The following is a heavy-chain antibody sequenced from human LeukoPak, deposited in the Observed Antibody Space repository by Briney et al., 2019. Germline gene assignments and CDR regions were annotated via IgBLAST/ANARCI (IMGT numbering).Heavy chain of an antibody. J-gene: IGHJ1*01. CDR2: IWYDGSNK. CDR1: GFTFSSYG. Sequence: GSLRLSCAASGFTFSSYGMHWVRQAPGKGLEWVAVIWYDGSNKYYADSVKGRFTISRDNSKNTLYLQMNSLRAEDTAVYYCAKDGDSSGYPEYFQHWGQGTLVTVSS. CDR3: AKDGDSSGYPEYFQH. V-gene: IGHV3-33*06. D-gene: IGHD3-22*01.